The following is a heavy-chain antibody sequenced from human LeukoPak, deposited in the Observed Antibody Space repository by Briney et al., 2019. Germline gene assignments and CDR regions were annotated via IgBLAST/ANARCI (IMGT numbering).Heavy chain of an antibody. CDR1: GFTFSSYA. Sequence: GGSLRLSCAASGFTFSSYAMSWVRQAPGKGLEWVSAISGSGGSTYYADSVKGRFTISRDNSKNTLYLQMNSLRAEDTAVYYCAKDRVIAAAGNNWFDPWGQGTLVTVSS. V-gene: IGHV3-23*01. J-gene: IGHJ5*02. CDR3: AKDRVIAAAGNNWFDP. CDR2: ISGSGGST. D-gene: IGHD6-13*01.